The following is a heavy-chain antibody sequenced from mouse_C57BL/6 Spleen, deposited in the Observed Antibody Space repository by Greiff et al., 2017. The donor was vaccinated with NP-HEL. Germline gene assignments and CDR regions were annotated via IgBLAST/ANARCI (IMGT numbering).Heavy chain of an antibody. CDR1: GYTFTSSW. D-gene: IGHD4-1*02. V-gene: IGHV1-52*01. Sequence: QVQLQQPGAELVRPGSSVKLSCKASGYTFTSSWMHWVKQRPIQGLEWIGNIDPSDSETHYNQKFKDKATLTVDKSSSTAYMQLSSLTSEDSAVYYCVSSQLGQGYFDVWGTGTTVTVSS. J-gene: IGHJ1*03. CDR3: VSSQLGQGYFDV. CDR2: IDPSDSET.